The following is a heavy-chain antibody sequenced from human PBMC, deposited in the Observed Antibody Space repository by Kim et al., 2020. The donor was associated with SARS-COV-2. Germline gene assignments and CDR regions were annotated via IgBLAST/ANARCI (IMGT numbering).Heavy chain of an antibody. CDR3: ARVGYASGINDFGY. Sequence: AQKFQGRVTMTRDTSTSTVYMELSSLRSEDTAVYFCARVGYASGINDFGYWGQGTLVTVSS. D-gene: IGHD6-19*01. V-gene: IGHV1-46*01. J-gene: IGHJ4*02.